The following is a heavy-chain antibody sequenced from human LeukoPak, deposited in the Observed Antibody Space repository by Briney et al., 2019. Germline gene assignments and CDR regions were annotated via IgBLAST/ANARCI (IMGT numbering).Heavy chain of an antibody. V-gene: IGHV1-18*01. CDR3: ARDDEEFGELSWFDP. CDR1: GYTFTNYG. D-gene: IGHD3-10*01. Sequence: ASVKVSCKASGYTFTNYGISWVRQAPGQGLEWMGWINSYNGNTTYAQKFQGRVTMTTDTSTTTAYMELRSLRSDDTAVYYCARDDEEFGELSWFDPWGQGTLVTVSS. CDR2: INSYNGNT. J-gene: IGHJ5*02.